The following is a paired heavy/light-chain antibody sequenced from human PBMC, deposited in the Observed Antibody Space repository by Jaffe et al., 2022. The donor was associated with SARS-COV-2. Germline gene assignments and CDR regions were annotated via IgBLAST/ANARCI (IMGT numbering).Light chain of an antibody. J-gene: IGKJ3*01. CDR2: GAS. CDR1: QSVSASY. Sequence: EIVLTQSPGTLSLSPGERATLSCRASQSVSASYVAWYQQKPGQAPRLLIYGASSRATGIPDRFRGSGSGTDFTLTISTLEPEDFAVYYCQQYGSSPRGFTFGPGTKVDVK. CDR3: QQYGSSPRGFT. V-gene: IGKV3-20*01.
Heavy chain of an antibody. J-gene: IGHJ6*02. V-gene: IGHV2-26*02. CDR2: IFSNDEK. CDR3: ARTGEYATSFPGIRGEPPVNYYDFYGMDV. D-gene: IGHD2-2*01. CDR1: GFSLSNARVG. Sequence: QVTLKESGPVLVKPTETLTLTCTVSGFSLSNARVGVSWIRQPPGKALEWLAHIFSNDEKSYKTSLKSRVTISKDTSKSQVVLTMTNMDPLDTGKYYCARTGEYATSFPGIRGEPPVNYYDFYGMDVWGQGTTVTVSS.